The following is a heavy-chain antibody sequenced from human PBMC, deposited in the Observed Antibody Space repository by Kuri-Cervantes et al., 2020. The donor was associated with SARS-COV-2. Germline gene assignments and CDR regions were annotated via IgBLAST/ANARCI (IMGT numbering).Heavy chain of an antibody. Sequence: ASVKVSCKASGGTFSSYAISWVRQDPGQGLEWMGIINPSGGSTSYAQKFQGRVTMNRDTSTSTVYMELSSLRSEDTAVYYCARALTIFGVVTTDFDYWGQGALATVSS. D-gene: IGHD3-3*01. J-gene: IGHJ4*02. V-gene: IGHV1-46*01. CDR1: GGTFSSYA. CDR2: INPSGGST. CDR3: ARALTIFGVVTTDFDY.